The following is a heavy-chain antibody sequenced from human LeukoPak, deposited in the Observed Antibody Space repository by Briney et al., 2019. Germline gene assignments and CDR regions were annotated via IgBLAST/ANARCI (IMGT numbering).Heavy chain of an antibody. CDR3: ARSGWTYFTFDP. V-gene: IGHV4-34*01. J-gene: IGHJ5*02. Sequence: SETLSLTCAVYGGSFSGYYWSWIRQPPGKGLEWIGEINHSGSTNYNPSLKSRVTISVDTSKNQFSLKLSSVTAADTAVYYCARSGWTYFTFDPWGQGTLVTVSS. CDR2: INHSGST. CDR1: GGSFSGYY. D-gene: IGHD3-9*01.